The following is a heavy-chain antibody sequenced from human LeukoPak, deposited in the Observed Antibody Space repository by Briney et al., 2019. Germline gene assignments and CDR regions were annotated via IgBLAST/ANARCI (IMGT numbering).Heavy chain of an antibody. CDR1: GYSLTSYW. CDR2: IYPGDSDT. CDR3: ARQGGYSGTARHYWFDA. Sequence: GESLKISCKGSGYSLTSYWIAWVRQMPGKGLEWMGIIYPGDSDTRYSPSFQGQVTISADKSISTAYLQWSSLKASDTAMYYCARQGGYSGTARHYWFDAWGQGTLVTASS. D-gene: IGHD6-13*01. J-gene: IGHJ5*02. V-gene: IGHV5-51*01.